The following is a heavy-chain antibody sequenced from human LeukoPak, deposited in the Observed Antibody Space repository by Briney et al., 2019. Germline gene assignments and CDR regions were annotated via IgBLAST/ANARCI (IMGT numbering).Heavy chain of an antibody. CDR3: ARDSCSGGSCYPYNWFDP. V-gene: IGHV1-46*01. J-gene: IGHJ5*02. CDR2: INPSGGST. D-gene: IGHD2-15*01. CDR1: GYTFTSYY. Sequence: GASVKVSCKASGYTFTSYYMHWVRQAPGQGLGWMGIINPSGGSTSYAQKFQGRVTMTRDMSTSTVYMELSSLRSEDTAVYYCARDSCSGGSCYPYNWFDPWGQGTLVTVSS.